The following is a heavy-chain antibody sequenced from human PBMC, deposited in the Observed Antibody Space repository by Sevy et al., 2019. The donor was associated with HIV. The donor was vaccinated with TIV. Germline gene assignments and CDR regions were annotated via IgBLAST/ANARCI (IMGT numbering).Heavy chain of an antibody. Sequence: SETLSLTCTVSGGSISSYYWSWIRQPPGKGLEWIGYIYYSGSTNYNPSLKSRVTISVDTSKNQSSLKLSSVTAADTAVYYCARHRRSGYSYGYEGHFDYWGQGTLVTVSS. CDR1: GGSISSYY. CDR3: ARHRRSGYSYGYEGHFDY. D-gene: IGHD5-18*01. V-gene: IGHV4-59*08. J-gene: IGHJ4*02. CDR2: IYYSGST.